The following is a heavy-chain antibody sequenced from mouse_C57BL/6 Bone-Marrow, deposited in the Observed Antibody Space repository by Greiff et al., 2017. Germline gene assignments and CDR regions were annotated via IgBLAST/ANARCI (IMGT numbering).Heavy chain of an antibody. CDR3: ARWGVREWFAY. CDR1: GYSFPSYY. Sequence: QVQLKQSGPELVKPGASVKISCKASGYSFPSYYIHWVKQRPGQGLEWIGWIYPGSGNTKYNEKFKGKATLTSETSSSTAYMQLSSLTSEDSAVYYCARWGVREWFAYWGQGTLVTVSA. CDR2: IYPGSGNT. D-gene: IGHD2-14*01. J-gene: IGHJ3*01. V-gene: IGHV1-66*01.